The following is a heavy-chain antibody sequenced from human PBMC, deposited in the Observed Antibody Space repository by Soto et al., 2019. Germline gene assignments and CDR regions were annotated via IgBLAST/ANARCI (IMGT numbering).Heavy chain of an antibody. CDR3: ARDEVNNIWKHRPDF. CDR2: ISYDGTNK. J-gene: IGHJ4*02. Sequence: PGGSLRLSCAASGSTFSIYAMHWVRQAPGQGLEWVAFISYDGTNKYYADSVKGRFTISRDNSKNSLYLQMNSLRAEDTGMYYCARDEVNNIWKHRPDFWGQGTKGTSPQ. D-gene: IGHD1-1*01. V-gene: IGHV3-30-3*01. CDR1: GSTFSIYA.